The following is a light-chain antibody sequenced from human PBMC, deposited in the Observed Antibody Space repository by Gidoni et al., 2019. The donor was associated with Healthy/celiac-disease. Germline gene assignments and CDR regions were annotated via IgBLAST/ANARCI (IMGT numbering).Light chain of an antibody. J-gene: IGKJ1*01. Sequence: EIVLSQSPATLSVSPGERATLSGRASQSVSSNLACYQQKPGQAPRLLIYGASTRATGIPARFSGSGSGTEFTLTISSLQSEDFAVYYCQQYNNWPRTFGQGTKVEIK. CDR3: QQYNNWPRT. V-gene: IGKV3-15*01. CDR2: GAS. CDR1: QSVSSN.